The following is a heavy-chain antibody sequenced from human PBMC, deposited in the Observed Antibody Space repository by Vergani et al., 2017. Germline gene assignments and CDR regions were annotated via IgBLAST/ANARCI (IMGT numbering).Heavy chain of an antibody. CDR1: GFTFSSYS. J-gene: IGHJ4*02. V-gene: IGHV3-48*01. D-gene: IGHD1-26*01. CDR3: ARDGYYMFDY. CDR2: ISSSSSTI. Sequence: EVQLVESGGGLVQPGGSLRLSCAASGFTFSSYSMNWVRQAPGKGLEWVSYISSSSSTIYYADSVKGRFTISRDNAKNSLYLQMNSLRAEDTAVYYCARDGYYMFDYWGQGTLVTVSS.